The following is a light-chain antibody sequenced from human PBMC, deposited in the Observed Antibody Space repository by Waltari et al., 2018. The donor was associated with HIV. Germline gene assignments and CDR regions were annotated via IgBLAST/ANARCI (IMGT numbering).Light chain of an antibody. CDR2: WAS. J-gene: IGKJ1*01. CDR1: QSVLYNSNNKNY. Sequence: DIVMTQSPDSLAVSLGERATINCKSSQSVLYNSNNKNYLAWYQQKPGQPPKLLIYWASTRQSGVPDRFSGSGSETDFTLTISSLQAEDVAVYYCQQYYNFPRTFGQGTKVEIK. V-gene: IGKV4-1*01. CDR3: QQYYNFPRT.